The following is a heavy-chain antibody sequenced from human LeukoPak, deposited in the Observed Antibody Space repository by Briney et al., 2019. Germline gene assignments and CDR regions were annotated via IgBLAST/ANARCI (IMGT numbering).Heavy chain of an antibody. D-gene: IGHD6-13*01. CDR1: GDTSGRSS. J-gene: IGHJ5*02. V-gene: IGHV1-69*13. Sequence: VASVKVSCTASGDTSGRSSVNCVRQAPGQGLEWMGGIIPKSGSTNLAQKFQGRLTVTADASTGTAYMDLSSLTSEDTAYYYCATLPSRSWFAICFRSWGQGTLVSVSS. CDR3: ATLPSRSWFAICFRS. CDR2: IIPKSGST.